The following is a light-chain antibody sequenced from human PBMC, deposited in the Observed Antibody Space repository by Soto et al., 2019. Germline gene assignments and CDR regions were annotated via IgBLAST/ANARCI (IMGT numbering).Light chain of an antibody. Sequence: DIQMTQSPSSLSASVGDRVTITCRASQTISTYLNWYQQKPGKAPRLLIYDASSLLSGVPSRFSGSGSGTDFTLTIASLQPEDFSTYYCQQGSYTLTFGGGTKLEMK. CDR2: DAS. V-gene: IGKV1-39*01. CDR3: QQGSYTLT. CDR1: QTISTY. J-gene: IGKJ4*01.